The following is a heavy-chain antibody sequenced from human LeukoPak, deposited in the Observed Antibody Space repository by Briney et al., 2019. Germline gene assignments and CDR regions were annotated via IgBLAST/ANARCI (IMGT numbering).Heavy chain of an antibody. CDR1: GLIFSTYA. CDR2: INGGADIT. J-gene: IGHJ2*01. V-gene: IGHV3-23*01. CDR3: AKDRTVGASYWYFDL. Sequence: GGSLRLSCTASGLIFSTYAMSWVRQAPGKGLEWVSTINGGADITYYADSVKGRFTISRDSSRNTLFLHMNTLRAEDTAIYYCAKDRTVGASYWYFDLWGRGTLVTVSS. D-gene: IGHD1-26*01.